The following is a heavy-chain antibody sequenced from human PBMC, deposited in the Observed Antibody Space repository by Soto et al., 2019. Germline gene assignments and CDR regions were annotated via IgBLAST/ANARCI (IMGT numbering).Heavy chain of an antibody. CDR2: ISYDGSNK. CDR3: AKSAAVRDTIFGVVKHYYYYYYMDV. Sequence: GGSLRLSCAASGFTFSSYGMHWVRQAPGKGLEWVAVISYDGSNKYYADSVKGRFTISRDNSKNTLYLQMNSLRAEDTAVYYCAKSAAVRDTIFGVVKHYYYYYYMDVWGKGTTVTVSS. CDR1: GFTFSSYG. J-gene: IGHJ6*03. D-gene: IGHD3-3*01. V-gene: IGHV3-30*18.